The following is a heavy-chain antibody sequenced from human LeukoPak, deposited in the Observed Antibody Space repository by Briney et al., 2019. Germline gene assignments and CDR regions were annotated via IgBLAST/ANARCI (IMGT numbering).Heavy chain of an antibody. CDR2: MNPNSGNT. Sequence: ASVKVSCKASGYTFTTYDINWVRQATGQGLEWMGWMNPNSGNTGYAQKFQGRVTITRNTSISTAYMELSSLRSEDTAVYYCARALWRGSSPTDYWGQGTLVTVSS. D-gene: IGHD3-16*01. V-gene: IGHV1-8*03. CDR3: ARALWRGSSPTDY. J-gene: IGHJ4*02. CDR1: GYTFTTYD.